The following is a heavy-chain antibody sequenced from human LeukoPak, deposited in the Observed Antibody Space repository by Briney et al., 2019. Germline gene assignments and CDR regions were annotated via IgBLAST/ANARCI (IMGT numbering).Heavy chain of an antibody. CDR2: ISGTAAAT. Sequence: GGTLRLSCAASGFTFSTYGMTWVRQAPGKGLEWVSGISGTAAATFYGDSVKGRFTISRDNSKKTVYLQMNSLRAEGTAVYYCTKRGPGSPQSGKYYFDYWGQGTLVTVSA. CDR3: TKRGPGSPQSGKYYFDY. J-gene: IGHJ4*02. V-gene: IGHV3-23*01. D-gene: IGHD3-10*01. CDR1: GFTFSTYG.